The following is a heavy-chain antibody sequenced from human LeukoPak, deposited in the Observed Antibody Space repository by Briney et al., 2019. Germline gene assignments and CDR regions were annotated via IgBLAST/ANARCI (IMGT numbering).Heavy chain of an antibody. Sequence: SETLSLTCAVYGGSFSGYYWRSIRQPPGKGLEWIGEINHSGSTNYNPSLKSRVTISVDTSKNQFSLKLSSVTAADTAVYYCARAVGYCSSTSCYHGRFFDPWGQGTLVTVSS. CDR2: INHSGST. V-gene: IGHV4-34*01. D-gene: IGHD2-2*01. CDR3: ARAVGYCSSTSCYHGRFFDP. CDR1: GGSFSGYY. J-gene: IGHJ5*02.